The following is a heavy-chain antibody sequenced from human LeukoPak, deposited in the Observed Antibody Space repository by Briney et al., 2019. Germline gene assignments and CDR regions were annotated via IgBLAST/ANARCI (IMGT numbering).Heavy chain of an antibody. Sequence: ASVKVSCKVSGYTLTELSMHWVRQAPGKGLEWMGGFDPEDGETIYAQKFQGRVTMTEDTSTDTAYMELSSLRSEDTAVYYCARVEGSTSPLDYWGQGTLVTVSS. V-gene: IGHV1-24*01. CDR2: FDPEDGET. CDR3: ARVEGSTSPLDY. J-gene: IGHJ4*02. D-gene: IGHD1-1*01. CDR1: GYTLTELS.